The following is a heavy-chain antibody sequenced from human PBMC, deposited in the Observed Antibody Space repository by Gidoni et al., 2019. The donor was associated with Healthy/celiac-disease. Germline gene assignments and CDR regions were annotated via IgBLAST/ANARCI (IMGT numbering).Heavy chain of an antibody. J-gene: IGHJ6*03. D-gene: IGHD3-9*01. CDR1: GFTFSSYS. CDR2: ISSSSSYI. CDR3: ARALTGYGDYYYYYMDV. Sequence: EVQLVESGGGLVKPGGSLRLSCAASGFTFSSYSMNWVRQAPGKGLEWVSSISSSSSYIYYADSVKGRFTISRDNAKNSLYLQMNSLRAEDTAVYYCARALTGYGDYYYYYMDVWGKGTTVTVSS. V-gene: IGHV3-21*01.